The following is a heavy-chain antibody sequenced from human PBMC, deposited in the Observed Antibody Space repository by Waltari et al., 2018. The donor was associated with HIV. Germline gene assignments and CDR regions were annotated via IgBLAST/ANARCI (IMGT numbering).Heavy chain of an antibody. J-gene: IGHJ5*02. D-gene: IGHD5-18*01. CDR2: IYTSGST. Sequence: QVQLQESGPGLVKPSETLSLTCTVSGGSISSYYWSWIRQPAGKGLEWIGRIYTSGSTNYNPSLKSRVTMSVDTSKNQCSLKLSSVTAADTAVYYCARGRYSYGDGWFDPWGQGTLVTVSS. CDR3: ARGRYSYGDGWFDP. CDR1: GGSISSYY. V-gene: IGHV4-4*07.